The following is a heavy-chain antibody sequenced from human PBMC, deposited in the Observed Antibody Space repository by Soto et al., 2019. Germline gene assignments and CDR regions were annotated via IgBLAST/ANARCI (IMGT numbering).Heavy chain of an antibody. Sequence: GSLRLSCAASGFSFSTSWMTWVRQAPGKGLEWVANIKQDGSEKYYVDSVKGRFTISRDNAKNSLYLQMNSLRAEDTAVYYCARGAGAMGVWGQGTMVTVSS. CDR1: GFSFSTSW. D-gene: IGHD6-19*01. CDR3: ARGAGAMGV. V-gene: IGHV3-7*01. J-gene: IGHJ6*02. CDR2: IKQDGSEK.